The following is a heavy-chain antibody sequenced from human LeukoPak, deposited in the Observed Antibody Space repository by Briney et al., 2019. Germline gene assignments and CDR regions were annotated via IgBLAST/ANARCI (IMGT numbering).Heavy chain of an antibody. CDR2: IYPGGSDT. V-gene: IGHV5-51*01. Sequence: GESLKISCKGSGYSFTNYWIGWVRQMPGKGLEWMGIIYPGGSDTRYSPSFQGQVTISAVRSISTAYLQWSSLKASDTAMYYCARHPGRIPPDYWGQGTLVTVSS. CDR1: GYSFTNYW. CDR3: ARHPGRIPPDY. J-gene: IGHJ4*02.